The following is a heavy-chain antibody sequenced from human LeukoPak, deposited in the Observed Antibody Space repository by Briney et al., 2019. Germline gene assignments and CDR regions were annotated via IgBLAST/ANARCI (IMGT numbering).Heavy chain of an antibody. CDR2: IYYSGSP. V-gene: IGHV4-39*01. Sequence: SETLSLTCTVSGGSISSNNYYWGWIRQSPGKGLEWIGTIYYSGSPYYNPSLKSRVTISVDTSKNRFSLKLSSVTAADTAVYYCARGVRNCSGASCFYFDYWGQGTLVTVSS. CDR3: ARGVRNCSGASCFYFDY. J-gene: IGHJ4*02. D-gene: IGHD2-15*01. CDR1: GGSISSNNYY.